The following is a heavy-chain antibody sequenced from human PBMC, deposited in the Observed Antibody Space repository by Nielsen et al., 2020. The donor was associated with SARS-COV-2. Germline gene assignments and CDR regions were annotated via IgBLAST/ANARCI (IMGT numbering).Heavy chain of an antibody. D-gene: IGHD3-22*01. V-gene: IGHV1-18*01. J-gene: IGHJ4*02. CDR2: ISAYNGNT. CDR1: GYTFTTYG. CDR3: ARDALVMPSTMRF. Sequence: ASVKVSCKASGYTFTTYGFSWVRQAPGQGLEWMRWISAYNGNTKYAQNFQGRVTLTTDTSTTTGYMELRALRSDDTAVYYCARDALVMPSTMRFWGQGTLVTVSS.